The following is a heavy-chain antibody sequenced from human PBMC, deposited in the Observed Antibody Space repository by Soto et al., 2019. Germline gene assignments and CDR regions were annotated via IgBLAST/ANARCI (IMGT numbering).Heavy chain of an antibody. CDR3: ARGVSREGPWFDP. V-gene: IGHV1-69*02. Sequence: QVQLVQSGAEVKKPGSSVKVSCKASGGTFSSYTISWVRQAPGQGLEWMGRIIPILGIANYAQKFQGRVTITADKSTSTAYMGLSSLRSEDTAVYYCARGVSREGPWFDPWGQGTLVTVSS. D-gene: IGHD3-3*01. CDR2: IIPILGIA. CDR1: GGTFSSYT. J-gene: IGHJ5*02.